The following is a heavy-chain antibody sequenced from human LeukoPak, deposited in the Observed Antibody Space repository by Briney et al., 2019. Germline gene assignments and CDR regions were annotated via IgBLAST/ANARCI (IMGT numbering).Heavy chain of an antibody. CDR2: IYHTGTT. D-gene: IGHD1-26*01. V-gene: IGHV4-30-4*01. Sequence: KPSQTLSLTCTVSGGLISRIEYYWGWVRQSPVKGLEWLGHIYHTGTTLYNPHLNNRLTVSVDSSKNQFSLTLNSVTAADTAVYYCASVSVWELATHTGGSFDYWGRGILVTVSS. CDR3: ASVSVWELATHTGGSFDY. J-gene: IGHJ4*02. CDR1: GGLISRIEYY.